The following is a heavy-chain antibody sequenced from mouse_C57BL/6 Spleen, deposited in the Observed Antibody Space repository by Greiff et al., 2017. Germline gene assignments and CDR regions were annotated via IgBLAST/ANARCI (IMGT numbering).Heavy chain of an antibody. J-gene: IGHJ2*01. Sequence: VQLQQSGAELVRPGSSVKLSCKASGYTFTSYWMHWVKQRPIQGLEWIGNIDPSDSETHYNPKFKDKATLTVDKSSSTAYMQLSSLTSEDSAVYYCARRSYSNAYYFDYWGQGTTLTVSS. D-gene: IGHD2-5*01. CDR1: GYTFTSYW. CDR2: IDPSDSET. V-gene: IGHV1-52*01. CDR3: ARRSYSNAYYFDY.